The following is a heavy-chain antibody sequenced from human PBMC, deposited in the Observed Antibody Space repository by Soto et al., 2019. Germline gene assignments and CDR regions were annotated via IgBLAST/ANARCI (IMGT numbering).Heavy chain of an antibody. J-gene: IGHJ4*02. Sequence: QVQLQESGPGLVNPSQTLSLTCTVSGGSINSGGSNWKWIRQRPGEGLEWIGYITYRGTTYSIPSLKSRVTMSVDTSKNQFSLKLSSVSAADTAVYYCARDSGESLRFFDYWGKGAPVTVSS. CDR2: ITYRGTT. V-gene: IGHV4-31*03. D-gene: IGHD3-10*01. CDR3: ARDSGESLRFFDY. CDR1: GGSINSGGSN.